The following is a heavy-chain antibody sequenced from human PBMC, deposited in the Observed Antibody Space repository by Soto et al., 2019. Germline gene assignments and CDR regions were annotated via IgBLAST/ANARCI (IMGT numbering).Heavy chain of an antibody. Sequence: SETLSLTCTVSGGSISSSSYYWGRIRQPPGKGLEWIGSIYYSGSTNYNTSHKSRVTISVDTPANQFSLRLRSVTAADTAVYYCARIRGLGEVSPYVYHWGQGARVTVSS. CDR1: GGSISSSSYY. CDR2: IYYSGST. J-gene: IGHJ4*02. CDR3: ARIRGLGEVSPYVYH. V-gene: IGHV4-39*07. D-gene: IGHD3-16*01.